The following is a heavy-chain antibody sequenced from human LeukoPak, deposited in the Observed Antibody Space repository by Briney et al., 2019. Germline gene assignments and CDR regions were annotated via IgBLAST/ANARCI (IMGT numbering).Heavy chain of an antibody. CDR2: ISSSSSYI. Sequence: PGGSLRLSCAASGFTFSSYAMSWVRQAPGKGLEWVSSISSSSSYIYYADSVKGRFTISRDNAKNSLYLQMNSLRAEDTAVYYCARAHYGDYAPFDYWGQGTLVTVSS. V-gene: IGHV3-21*01. CDR1: GFTFSSYA. J-gene: IGHJ4*02. D-gene: IGHD4-17*01. CDR3: ARAHYGDYAPFDY.